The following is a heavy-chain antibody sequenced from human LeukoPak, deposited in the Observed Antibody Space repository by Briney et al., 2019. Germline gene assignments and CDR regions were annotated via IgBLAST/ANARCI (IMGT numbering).Heavy chain of an antibody. Sequence: GGSLRLSCAASGFTFSGYYMSWIRQAPGKGLEGVSYISSSGSTIYYAESVKGRFTISRDNAKNSLYLQMDSLRAEDTAVYYCARGVAAAGDYFWGQGTLVTVSS. V-gene: IGHV3-11*01. CDR2: ISSSGSTI. D-gene: IGHD6-13*01. J-gene: IGHJ4*02. CDR3: ARGVAAAGDYF. CDR1: GFTFSGYY.